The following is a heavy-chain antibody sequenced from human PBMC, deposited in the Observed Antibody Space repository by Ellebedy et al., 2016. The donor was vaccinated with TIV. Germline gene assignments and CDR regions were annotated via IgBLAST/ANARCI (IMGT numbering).Heavy chain of an antibody. J-gene: IGHJ5*02. CDR3: TRIVPYGSGSYDWFDP. CDR2: ISGYDGTT. V-gene: IGHV1-18*01. CDR1: GYTFTSYG. D-gene: IGHD3-10*01. Sequence: ASVKVSXKASGYTFTSYGLSWVRQAPGQGLEWMGRISGYDGTTNNVQKFEGRVTMTTDTSTSTVYMELSSLRSEDTAVYYCTRIVPYGSGSYDWFDPWGQGTLVTVSS.